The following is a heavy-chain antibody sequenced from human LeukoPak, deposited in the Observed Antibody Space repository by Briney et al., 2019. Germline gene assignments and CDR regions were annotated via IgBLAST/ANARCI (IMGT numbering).Heavy chain of an antibody. CDR2: FDPEDGET. D-gene: IGHD4-17*01. Sequence: ASVKVSCTVSGYTLTESSMHWVRQAPGKGLEWMGGFDPEDGETIYAQKFQGRVTMTEDTSTDTAYMELSSLRSEDTAVYYCATAVLDYGDPLFDYWGQGTLVTVSS. J-gene: IGHJ4*02. CDR1: GYTLTESS. CDR3: ATAVLDYGDPLFDY. V-gene: IGHV1-24*01.